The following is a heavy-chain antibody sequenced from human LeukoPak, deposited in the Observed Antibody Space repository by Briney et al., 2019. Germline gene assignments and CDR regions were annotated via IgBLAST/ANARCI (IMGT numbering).Heavy chain of an antibody. D-gene: IGHD3-22*01. V-gene: IGHV3-73*01. CDR2: IRSKANSYVT. CDR3: TRPSYDSSVSGVVY. CDR1: GFTFSGSA. Sequence: GGSLRLSCATSGFTFSGSAIHWVRQASGKGLEWVGRIRSKANSYVTTDVASVKGRFTISRDDSKNTAYLEMCSLKTEDTAVYYCTRPSYDSSVSGVVYWGQGTLVTVSS. J-gene: IGHJ4*02.